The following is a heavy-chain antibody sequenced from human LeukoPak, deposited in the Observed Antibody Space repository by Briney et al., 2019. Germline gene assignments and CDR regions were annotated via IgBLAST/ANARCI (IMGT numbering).Heavy chain of an antibody. J-gene: IGHJ4*02. V-gene: IGHV3-20*04. D-gene: IGHD1-26*01. CDR3: VKDSRGGSYLGPTEY. CDR1: GFKFDEYG. Sequence: PGGSLRLSCRTSGFKFDEYGMSWVRQVPGKGLEWVSTINWKGITINYADSVKGRFTISRDNSKNTLYLQMNSLRAEDTAVYYCVKDSRGGSYLGPTEYWGQGTLVTVSS. CDR2: INWKGITI.